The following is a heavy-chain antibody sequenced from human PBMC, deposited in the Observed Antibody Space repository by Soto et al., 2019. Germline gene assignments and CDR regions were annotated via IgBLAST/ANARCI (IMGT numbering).Heavy chain of an antibody. V-gene: IGHV4-4*07. Sequence: PSESMSLTCTGAGSAISSYYWSWIRQPAGKGLEWIGRIYTSGSTNYNPSLKSRVTMSVDTSKNQFSLKPSSVTAADTAVYYCARTPHYYGSGTLGSPWFDPWGQGTLVTVSS. J-gene: IGHJ5*02. CDR1: GSAISSYY. D-gene: IGHD3-10*01. CDR2: IYTSGST. CDR3: ARTPHYYGSGTLGSPWFDP.